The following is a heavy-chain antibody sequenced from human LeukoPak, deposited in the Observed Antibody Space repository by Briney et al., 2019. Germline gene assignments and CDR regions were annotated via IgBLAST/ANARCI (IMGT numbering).Heavy chain of an antibody. D-gene: IGHD3-22*01. CDR2: ISSTGSTI. CDR3: AKVGYYYDSSGYYGGSYFDY. CDR1: GFTFSIYE. V-gene: IGHV3-48*03. J-gene: IGHJ4*02. Sequence: GGSLRLSCAASGFTFSIYEMNWVRQAPGKGLEWISYISSTGSTIYYADSVKGRFTISRDNAKNSLDLQMNSLRAEDTAVYYCAKVGYYYDSSGYYGGSYFDYWGQGTLVTVSS.